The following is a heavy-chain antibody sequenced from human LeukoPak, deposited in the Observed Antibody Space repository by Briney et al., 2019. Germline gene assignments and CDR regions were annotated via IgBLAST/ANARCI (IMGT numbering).Heavy chain of an antibody. V-gene: IGHV4-38-2*01. CDR3: ARSYDFWSGYFHPEFDY. CDR1: GYSISSGYY. CDR2: IYHSGST. J-gene: IGHJ4*02. D-gene: IGHD3-3*01. Sequence: SETLSLTCAVSGYSISSGYYWGWIRQPPGKGLEWIGSIYHSGSTYYNLSLKSRVTISVDTSKNQFSLKLSSVTAADTAVYYCARSYDFWSGYFHPEFDYWGQGTLVTVSS.